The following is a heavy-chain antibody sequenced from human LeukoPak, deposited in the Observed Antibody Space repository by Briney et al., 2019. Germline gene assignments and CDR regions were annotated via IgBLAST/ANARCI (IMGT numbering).Heavy chain of an antibody. CDR2: IGSSSLII. CDR3: ARGISAVVPRAFDV. D-gene: IGHD2-15*01. CDR1: GFTFNNYS. V-gene: IGHV3-48*04. Sequence: GGSLRLSCAASGFTFNNYSVNWVRQAPGPGLEWISYIGSSSLIIYYADSVKGRFTISRENAKNTLYLQLNSLRAEDTAVCFCARGISAVVPRAFDVWGQGTMVTVSS. J-gene: IGHJ3*01.